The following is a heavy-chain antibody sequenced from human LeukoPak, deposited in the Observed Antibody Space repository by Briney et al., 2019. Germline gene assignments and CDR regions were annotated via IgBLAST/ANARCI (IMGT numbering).Heavy chain of an antibody. Sequence: GGSLRLSCSASGFTFSTYAMHWVRQAPGKGLEWVAVISYDGSNKYYADSVKGRFTISRDNAKNSLYLQMNSLRAEDTALYHCARASCSSTSCSADYWGQRTLVTVPS. CDR1: GFTFSTYA. J-gene: IGHJ4*02. CDR3: ARASCSSTSCSADY. CDR2: ISYDGSNK. D-gene: IGHD2-2*01. V-gene: IGHV3-30*04.